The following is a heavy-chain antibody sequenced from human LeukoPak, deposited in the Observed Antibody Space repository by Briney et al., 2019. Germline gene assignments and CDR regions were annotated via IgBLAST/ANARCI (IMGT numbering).Heavy chain of an antibody. CDR1: GGTFSSYT. CDR3: AREWQQLVLTTYWYFDL. Sequence: ASVKVSCKASGGTFSSYTISWVRQAPGQGLEWMGRIIPILGIANYAQKFQGRVTITADKSTSTAYMELSSLRSEDTAVYYCAREWQQLVLTTYWYFDLWGRGTLVTVSS. V-gene: IGHV1-69*02. J-gene: IGHJ2*01. CDR2: IIPILGIA. D-gene: IGHD6-13*01.